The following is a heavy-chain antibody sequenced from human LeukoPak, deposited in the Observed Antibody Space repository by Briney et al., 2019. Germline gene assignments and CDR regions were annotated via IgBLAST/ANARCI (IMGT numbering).Heavy chain of an antibody. CDR1: GGSVSSSNYY. D-gene: IGHD2-15*01. J-gene: IGHJ3*02. CDR3: AREGRYCRGGSCYSDAFDI. CDR2: IHHSGST. Sequence: SETLSLTCTVSGGSVSSSNYYWSWIRQPPGKGQEWIGYIHHSGSTSYNPSLRSRVTTSVDTSKNQFSLKLSSVTAADTAVYYCAREGRYCRGGSCYSDAFDIWGQGTMVTVSS. V-gene: IGHV4-61*01.